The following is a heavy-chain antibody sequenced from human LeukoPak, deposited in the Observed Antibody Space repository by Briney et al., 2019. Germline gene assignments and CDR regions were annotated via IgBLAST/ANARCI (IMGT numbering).Heavy chain of an antibody. V-gene: IGHV3-11*01. CDR1: GFSFGGHY. D-gene: IGHD3-10*01. CDR3: VRHAGRTGGQ. J-gene: IGHJ4*02. CDR2: ISGNGGDI. Sequence: PGGSLRPSCAASGFSFGGHYMSWMRQAPGKGPEWISYISGNGGDIAYADSVKGRFTISRDNAKNSLHLQMNSLRVEDTAVYHCVRHAGRTGGQWGQGTLIAVSS.